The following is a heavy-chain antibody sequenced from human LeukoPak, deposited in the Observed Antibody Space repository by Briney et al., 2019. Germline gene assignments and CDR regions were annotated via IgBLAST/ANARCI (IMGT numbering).Heavy chain of an antibody. CDR2: IFYSGST. D-gene: IGHD3-22*01. J-gene: IGHJ4*02. Sequence: SETLSLTCTVSGGSISTSNYYWGWIRQPPGKGLEWIGNIFYSGSTYYSPSLKSRVTISVDTSKNQFSLKLSSVTAADTAVYYCARQVRRYYYDSSGYYYAHWGQGTLVTVSS. CDR1: GGSISTSNYY. CDR3: ARQVRRYYYDSSGYYYAH. V-gene: IGHV4-39*01.